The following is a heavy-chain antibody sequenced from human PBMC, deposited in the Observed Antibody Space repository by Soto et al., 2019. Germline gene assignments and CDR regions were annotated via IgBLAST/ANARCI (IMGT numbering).Heavy chain of an antibody. J-gene: IGHJ6*02. D-gene: IGHD3-3*01. CDR1: GFTFSGSA. CDR2: IRSKANSYAT. V-gene: IGHV3-73*01. Sequence: LRLSCAASGFTFSGSAMHWVRQASGKGLEWVGRIRSKANSYATAYAASVKGRFTISRDDSKNTAYLQMNSLKTEDTAVYYCTRQKYYDFWSGYYREYYYYGMDVWGQGTTVTVSS. CDR3: TRQKYYDFWSGYYREYYYYGMDV.